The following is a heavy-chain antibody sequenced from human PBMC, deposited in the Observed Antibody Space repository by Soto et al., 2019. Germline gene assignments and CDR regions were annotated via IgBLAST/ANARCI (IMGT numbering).Heavy chain of an antibody. D-gene: IGHD2-21*01. J-gene: IGHJ4*02. CDR3: AWCGDASGWFDF. V-gene: IGHV4-61*01. CDR1: GGSVSSASYF. CDR2: VSYSGDT. Sequence: SETLSLTCTVSGGSVSSASYFWNWIRQPPGQGLEWIGYVSYSGDTDYTPTLKSRVTISSDTSKNQFSLKLSSVTAADTAVYYFAWCGDASGWFDFCGQGSLVIGSS.